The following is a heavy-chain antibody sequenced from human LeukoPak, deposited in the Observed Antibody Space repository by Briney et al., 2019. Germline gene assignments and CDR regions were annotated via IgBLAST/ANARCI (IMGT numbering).Heavy chain of an antibody. Sequence: GGSLRPACSASGFIFSSYAMHWVRQAPGKRLEYVSAMSVITGRTFYADSVEGRFTISRDNSGNTLYLQMTSLRPEDTAVYYCVKPARGSGIQYGFDSWGQGTLVTVSS. J-gene: IGHJ4*02. V-gene: IGHV3-64D*06. CDR2: MSVITGRT. CDR3: VKPARGSGIQYGFDS. CDR1: GFIFSSYA. D-gene: IGHD3-10*01.